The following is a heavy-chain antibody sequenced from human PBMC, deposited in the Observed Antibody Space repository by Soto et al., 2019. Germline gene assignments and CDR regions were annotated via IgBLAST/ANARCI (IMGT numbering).Heavy chain of an antibody. Sequence: QVQLQESGPGLVKPSETLSLTCTVSGGSVSSGSYYWSWIRQPPGKGLEWIGYIYYSGSTNYNPPLKSRVTISVDTSKNQFSLKLSSVTAADTAVYYCARDRMVTTLYYYYGMDVWGQGTTVTVSS. CDR2: IYYSGST. CDR3: ARDRMVTTLYYYYGMDV. J-gene: IGHJ6*02. V-gene: IGHV4-61*01. D-gene: IGHD4-17*01. CDR1: GGSVSSGSYY.